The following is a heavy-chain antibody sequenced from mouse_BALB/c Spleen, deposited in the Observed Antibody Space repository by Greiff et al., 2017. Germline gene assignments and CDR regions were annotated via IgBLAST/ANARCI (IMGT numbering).Heavy chain of an antibody. CDR3: ARGPPIYYYGSSPLDY. V-gene: IGHV5-4*02. CDR2: ISDGGSYT. CDR1: GFTFSDYY. Sequence: EVKLVESGGGLVKPGGSLKLSCAASGFTFSDYYMYWVRQTPEKRLEWVATISDGGSYTYYPDSVKGRFTISRDNAKNNLYLQMSSLKSEDTAMYDCARGPPIYYYGSSPLDYWGQGTSVTVAS. D-gene: IGHD1-1*01. J-gene: IGHJ4*01.